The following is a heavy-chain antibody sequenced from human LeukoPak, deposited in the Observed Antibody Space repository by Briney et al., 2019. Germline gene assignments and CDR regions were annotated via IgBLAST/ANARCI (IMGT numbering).Heavy chain of an antibody. J-gene: IGHJ3*02. CDR1: GDSISSYY. CDR2: IYYSGSA. Sequence: SETLSLTCTVSGDSISSYYWSWIRQPPGKGLEWIGYIYYSGSANCNPSVKSRVAMSVDTSKKQFSLKLSSLTAADTAVYYCARGGTAVIAPYAFDIWGQGTMVTVSS. V-gene: IGHV4-59*01. CDR3: ARGGTAVIAPYAFDI. D-gene: IGHD4-23*01.